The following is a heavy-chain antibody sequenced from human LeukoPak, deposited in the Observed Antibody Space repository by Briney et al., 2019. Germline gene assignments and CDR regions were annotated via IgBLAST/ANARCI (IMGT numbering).Heavy chain of an antibody. V-gene: IGHV3-23*01. J-gene: IGHJ5*02. Sequence: GGSLGLSCAASGFTFSSYAMSWVRQAPGKGLEWVSGIGSDGSSIYNTDSVKGRFTISRGNSNNMLYLQMNSLRAEDTALYYCARPGLTVAGTRWFDPWGQGTLVTVSS. CDR1: GFTFSSYA. CDR2: IGSDGSSI. CDR3: ARPGLTVAGTRWFDP. D-gene: IGHD6-19*01.